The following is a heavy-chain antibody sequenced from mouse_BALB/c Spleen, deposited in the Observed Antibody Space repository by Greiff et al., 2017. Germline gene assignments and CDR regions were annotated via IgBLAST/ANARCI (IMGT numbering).Heavy chain of an antibody. J-gene: IGHJ3*01. CDR2: IYPGSGST. CDR1: GYTFTDYV. CDR3: ARCLYYGYDEFAY. D-gene: IGHD2-2*01. V-gene: IGHV1-77*01. Sequence: VQLQQPGPELVKPGASVKMSCKASGYTFTDYVISWVKQRTGQGLEWIGEIYPGSGSTYYNEKFKGKATLTADKSSNTAYMQLSSLTSEDSAVYFCARCLYYGYDEFAYWGQGTLVTVSA.